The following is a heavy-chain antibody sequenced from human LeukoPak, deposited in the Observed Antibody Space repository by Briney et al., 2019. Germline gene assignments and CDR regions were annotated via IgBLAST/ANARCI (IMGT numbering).Heavy chain of an antibody. D-gene: IGHD3-22*01. CDR1: GGTFSSYA. Sequence: SSVKVSCKASGGTFSSYAISWVRQAPGQGLEWMGGIIPIFGTPNYAQKFQGRVTITTDQSTSTAYMELSSLRSEDTAVYYCARESAYDSSGYYGNDAFDIWGQGTMVTVSS. V-gene: IGHV1-69*05. CDR2: IIPIFGTP. CDR3: ARESAYDSSGYYGNDAFDI. J-gene: IGHJ3*02.